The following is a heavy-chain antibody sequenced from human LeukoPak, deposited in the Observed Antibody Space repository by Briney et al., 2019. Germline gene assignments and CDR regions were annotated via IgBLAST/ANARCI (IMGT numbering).Heavy chain of an antibody. CDR3: ARDPDRSGFDF. Sequence: GGSLRLSCAASGFTFINYGMYWVRQAPGKGLEWVATVWYDGNNKYYADSVRGRFTISRDNSKNMVFLHMNSLRVEGTAIYYCARDPDRSGFDFWGQGTLLTVSS. J-gene: IGHJ4*02. D-gene: IGHD1-14*01. CDR1: GFTFINYG. V-gene: IGHV3-33*07. CDR2: VWYDGNNK.